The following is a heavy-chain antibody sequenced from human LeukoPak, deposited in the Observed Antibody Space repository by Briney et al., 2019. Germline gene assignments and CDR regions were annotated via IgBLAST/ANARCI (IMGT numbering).Heavy chain of an antibody. D-gene: IGHD3-10*01. J-gene: IGHJ4*02. CDR2: ISGSGGST. CDR3: AKVQWFGELSAFDC. V-gene: IGHV3-23*01. Sequence: PGGSLRLSCAASGFTFSSYAMSWVRQAPGKGLEWVSAISGSGGSTYYADSVKSRFTISRDNSKNTLYLQMNSLTAEDTALYYCAKVQWFGELSAFDCWGQGTLVTVSS. CDR1: GFTFSSYA.